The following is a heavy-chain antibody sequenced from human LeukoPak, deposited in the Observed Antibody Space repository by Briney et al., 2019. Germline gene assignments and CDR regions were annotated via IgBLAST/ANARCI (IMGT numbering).Heavy chain of an antibody. CDR3: ARSGLRGYSGSGSYDY. CDR1: GGSLSPYY. Sequence: PSETLSLTCTVSGGSLSPYYWSWIRQSPGKGLEWIGYISYSGSTNSHPSLKSRVTISVDTSKNQFSLKLTSLTATDTAVYYCARSGLRGYSGSGSYDYWGQGTLVTVSS. J-gene: IGHJ4*02. CDR2: ISYSGST. V-gene: IGHV4-59*01. D-gene: IGHD3-10*01.